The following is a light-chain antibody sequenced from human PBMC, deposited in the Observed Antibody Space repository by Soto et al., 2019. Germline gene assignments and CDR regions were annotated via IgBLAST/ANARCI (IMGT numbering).Light chain of an antibody. Sequence: EIVLTQSPGTLSLSPGDRATLSCRASQSVPSNYLAWYQQKPGQAPRLLIHDAASRATGIPDRFSGSGSGTDFTLTISGLEPEDFAVYYCQQHHGSPFTFRPGTKVDIK. CDR3: QQHHGSPFT. J-gene: IGKJ3*01. CDR1: QSVPSNY. CDR2: DAA. V-gene: IGKV3-20*01.